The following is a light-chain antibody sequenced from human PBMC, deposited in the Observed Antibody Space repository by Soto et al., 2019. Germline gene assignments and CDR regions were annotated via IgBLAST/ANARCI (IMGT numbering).Light chain of an antibody. CDR3: SSYTSTALV. Sequence: QSVLTQPASVSGSPGQSITISCTGTSSDIGGYNYVSWYQQHPGKAPKLMIYDVSNRPSGVSNRFSGSKSGNTASLTISGLQADDEADYYCSSYTSTALVFGTGTKLTVL. CDR1: SSDIGGYNY. CDR2: DVS. V-gene: IGLV2-14*03. J-gene: IGLJ1*01.